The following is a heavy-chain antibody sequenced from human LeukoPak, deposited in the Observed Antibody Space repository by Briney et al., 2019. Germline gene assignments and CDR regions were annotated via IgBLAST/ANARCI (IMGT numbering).Heavy chain of an antibody. J-gene: IGHJ6*03. V-gene: IGHV1-2*02. Sequence: VASVKVSCTASGYSFTDYYMHWVRQAPGQGLESMGWINPDSGGTNYPQKFQGRVTMTRDTSISTAYMELSRLRSDDTAVYYCARGGHYYSYSMDVWGKGTTVTVSS. CDR1: GYSFTDYY. CDR3: ARGGHYYSYSMDV. CDR2: INPDSGGT.